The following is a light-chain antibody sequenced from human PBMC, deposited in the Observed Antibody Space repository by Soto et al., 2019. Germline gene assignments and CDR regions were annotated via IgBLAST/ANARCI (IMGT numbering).Light chain of an antibody. J-gene: IGKJ1*01. CDR3: RQYSSYSRT. CDR1: QSISSW. Sequence: DIQMTQSPSTLSASVGDRVTITCRASQSISSWLAWYQQKPGKAPKVLIYDASSLESGVPSRFSGSGSGTEFTLTISSLQPDDFATYFCRQYSSYSRTFGQGTKVEIK. CDR2: DAS. V-gene: IGKV1-5*01.